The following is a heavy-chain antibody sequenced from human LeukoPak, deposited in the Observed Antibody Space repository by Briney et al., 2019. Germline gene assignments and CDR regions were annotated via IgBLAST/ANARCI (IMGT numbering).Heavy chain of an antibody. J-gene: IGHJ6*04. V-gene: IGHV1-69*06. CDR2: FIPILDTA. D-gene: IGHD3-3*01. Sequence: SVKVSCKASGVTFSDYALNWVRQAPGQGLEWMGVFIPILDTANSTQKFQGRLTITADKSTNTAYMELSSLRFDDTAVYFCAGIPVFGVVLHQEPVWGKGTTVTVSS. CDR3: AGIPVFGVVLHQEPV. CDR1: GVTFSDYA.